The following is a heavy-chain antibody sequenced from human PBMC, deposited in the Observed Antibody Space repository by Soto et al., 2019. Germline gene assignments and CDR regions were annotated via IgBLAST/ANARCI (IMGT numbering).Heavy chain of an antibody. D-gene: IGHD2-2*01. CDR1: GFTFSNAW. CDR3: TTAPDIVVVPAVDYYYGMDV. J-gene: IGHJ6*02. V-gene: IGHV3-15*01. CDR2: IKSKTDGGTT. Sequence: EVQLVESGGGLVKPGGSLRLSCAASGFTFSNAWMSWVRQAPGKGLEWVGRIKSKTDGGTTDYAAPVKCRFTISRDDSKNTLYLQMNSLKTEDTAVYYCTTAPDIVVVPAVDYYYGMDVWGQGTTVTVSS.